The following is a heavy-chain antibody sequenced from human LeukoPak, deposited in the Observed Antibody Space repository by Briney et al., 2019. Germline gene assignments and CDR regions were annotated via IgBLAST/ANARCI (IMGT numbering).Heavy chain of an antibody. CDR2: INPNSGGT. CDR3: ARAEWLQTLYGMDV. V-gene: IGHV1-2*02. J-gene: IGHJ6*02. CDR1: GYTFTGYY. Sequence: ASVKISCKASGYTFTGYYMHWVQQAPGQGLEWMGWINPNSGGTNYAQKFQGRVTMTRDTSISAAYMELSRLRSDDTAVYYCARAEWLQTLYGMDVWGQGTTVTVSS. D-gene: IGHD5-12*01.